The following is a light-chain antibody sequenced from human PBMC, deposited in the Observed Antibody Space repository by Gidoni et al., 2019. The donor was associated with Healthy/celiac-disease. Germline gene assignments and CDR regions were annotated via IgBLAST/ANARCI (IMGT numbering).Light chain of an antibody. V-gene: IGKV4-1*01. J-gene: IGKJ1*01. CDR1: QSVLYSSNNKNY. Sequence: DIVMTQSPDSLAVSLGERATINCKSSQSVLYSSNNKNYLAWYQQKPGQPPKLLIYWASTRESGVPDRFSGSGSGTDFTLTISSLQAEDVAVYYCQQYRTFGQGTKVEFK. CDR2: WAS. CDR3: QQYRT.